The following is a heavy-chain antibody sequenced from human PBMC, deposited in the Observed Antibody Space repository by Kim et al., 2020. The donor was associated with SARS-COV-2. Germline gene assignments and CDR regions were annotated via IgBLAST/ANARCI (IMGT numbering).Heavy chain of an antibody. D-gene: IGHD6-25*01. CDR1: GFTFRSYA. CDR2: VSGSGGLT. Sequence: GGSLRLSCAVSGFTFRSYAMSWVRQPPGKGLEWVSAVSGSGGLTFYADSVKGRFTISRDHSKNTVSLQMNNLTPEDTAKYYCARDLSGPAAGSIFDYWGQGTPVTGS. CDR3: ARDLSGPAAGSIFDY. V-gene: IGHV3-23*01. J-gene: IGHJ4*02.